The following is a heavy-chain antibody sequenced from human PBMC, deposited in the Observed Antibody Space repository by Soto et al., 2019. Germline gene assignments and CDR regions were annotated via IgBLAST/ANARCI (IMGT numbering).Heavy chain of an antibody. D-gene: IGHD5-18*01. V-gene: IGHV4-59*12. CDR2: IFYSGST. CDR3: AREGRWGYSYGYYYYYGMDV. Sequence: SETLSLTCAVSGGSISTYYWSWIRQSPGKGLEWIGYIFYSGSTKYNPSLKSRVTISVDTSKNQFSLQLNSVTPEDTAVYYCAREGRWGYSYGYYYYYGMDVWGQGTTVTVSS. J-gene: IGHJ6*02. CDR1: GGSISTYY.